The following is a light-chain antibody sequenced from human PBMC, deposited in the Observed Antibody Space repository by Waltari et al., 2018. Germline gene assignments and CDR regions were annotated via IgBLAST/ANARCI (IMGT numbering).Light chain of an antibody. V-gene: IGLV8-61*01. J-gene: IGLJ3*02. CDR3: LVYMGSGIWV. CDR1: SGSFSSTSY. CDR2: KTN. Sequence: QTVVTQEPSLSVSPAGTVTLPCALSSGSFSSTSYFSWYQQSPGQTPRPLVYKTNYRSHGVPDRFSGSMLGSEAALTITGAQADDESTYYCLVYMGSGIWVFGGGTKLTV.